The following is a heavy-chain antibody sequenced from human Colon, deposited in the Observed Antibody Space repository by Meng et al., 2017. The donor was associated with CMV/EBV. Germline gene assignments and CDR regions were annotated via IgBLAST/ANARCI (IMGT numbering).Heavy chain of an antibody. CDR2: IDHSGST. Sequence: SETLSLTCSVSGGSVNSGSFHWTWIRQSPGKGLEWIGYIDHSGSTDFNPALKSRLTMSVDTSKNQFSLTLTSVTAADTGVYYCVRAFGSGYSAFDPWGQGTLVTVSS. J-gene: IGHJ5*02. V-gene: IGHV4-61*01. D-gene: IGHD3-3*01. CDR3: VRAFGSGYSAFDP. CDR1: GGSVNSGSFH.